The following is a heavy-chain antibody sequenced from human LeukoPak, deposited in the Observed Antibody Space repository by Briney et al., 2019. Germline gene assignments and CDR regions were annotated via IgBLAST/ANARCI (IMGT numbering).Heavy chain of an antibody. CDR2: ISGRGDLE. Sequence: PGGSLGLSCSASGFTFSSYAMTWVRQAPGKGLEWASTISGRGDLEFYTESVKGRFTVSRDHSKNTVHLQMDILRAEDTAIYYCAREGDFWSGYPIDHYYYMDVWGKGTTVTVTS. D-gene: IGHD3-3*01. CDR1: GFTFSSYA. CDR3: AREGDFWSGYPIDHYYYMDV. J-gene: IGHJ6*03. V-gene: IGHV3-23*01.